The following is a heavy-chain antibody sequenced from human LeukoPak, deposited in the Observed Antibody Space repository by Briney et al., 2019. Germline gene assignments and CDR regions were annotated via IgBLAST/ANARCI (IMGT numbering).Heavy chain of an antibody. V-gene: IGHV4-34*01. Sequence: SETLSLTCAVYGGSFSGYYWSWIRQPPGKGLEWIGEINHSGSTNYNPPLKSRVTISVDTSKNQFSLKLSSVTAADTAVYYCARGSIGYYDSSGLPHAFDIWGQGTMVTVSS. CDR3: ARGSIGYYDSSGLPHAFDI. CDR2: INHSGST. CDR1: GGSFSGYY. D-gene: IGHD3-22*01. J-gene: IGHJ3*02.